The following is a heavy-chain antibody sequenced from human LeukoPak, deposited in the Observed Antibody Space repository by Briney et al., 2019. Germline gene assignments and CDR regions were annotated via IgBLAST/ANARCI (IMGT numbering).Heavy chain of an antibody. J-gene: IGHJ4*02. CDR3: ATGSRYQLLVRL. D-gene: IGHD2-2*01. CDR1: GYTLTELS. V-gene: IGHV1-24*01. Sequence: ASVTVSCTVSGYTLTELSMHWVRQAPGKGLEWMGGFDPEDGETIYAQKFQGRVTMTEDTSTDTAYMELSSLRSEDTAVSYCATGSRYQLLVRLWGQGTLVTVSS. CDR2: FDPEDGET.